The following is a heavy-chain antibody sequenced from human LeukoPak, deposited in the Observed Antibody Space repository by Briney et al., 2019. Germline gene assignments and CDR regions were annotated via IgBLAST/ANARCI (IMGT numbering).Heavy chain of an antibody. CDR1: GFTFSSYA. CDR2: ISDSDGNT. J-gene: IGHJ6*03. Sequence: GGSLRLSCAASGFTFSSYAMSWVRQAPGKGLEWVSAISDSDGNTYYADSVKGRFTISRDNSKNTLYLQMNSLRADDTAVYYCARSLRVRGVPDYMDVWGKGTTVTISS. D-gene: IGHD3-10*01. V-gene: IGHV3-23*01. CDR3: ARSLRVRGVPDYMDV.